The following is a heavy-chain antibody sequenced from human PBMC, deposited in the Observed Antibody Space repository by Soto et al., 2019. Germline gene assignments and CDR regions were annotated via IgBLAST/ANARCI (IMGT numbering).Heavy chain of an antibody. CDR1: GGSISSYY. V-gene: IGHV4-59*01. CDR3: ARDSGIAAIDY. J-gene: IGHJ4*02. Sequence: SETLSLTCTVSGGSISSYYWSWIRQPPGKGLEWIGYIYYSGSTNYNPSLKSRVTISVDTSKNQFSLKLSSVTAADTAVYYCARDSGIAAIDYWGQGTLVTVSS. D-gene: IGHD6-13*01. CDR2: IYYSGST.